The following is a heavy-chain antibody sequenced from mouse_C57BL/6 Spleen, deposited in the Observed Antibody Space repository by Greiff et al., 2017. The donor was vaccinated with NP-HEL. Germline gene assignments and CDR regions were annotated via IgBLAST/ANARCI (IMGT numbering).Heavy chain of an antibody. CDR2: INPNNGGT. CDR1: GYTFTDYN. D-gene: IGHD1-1*01. V-gene: IGHV1-22*01. J-gene: IGHJ3*01. Sequence: EVQLQQSGPELVKPGASVKMSCKASGYTFTDYNMHWVKQSHGKSLEWIGYINPNNGGTSYNQKFKGKATLIVNKSSSTAYMELRSLTSEDSAVYYCAKGLLRGWGVAYRGHGTLVTVSA. CDR3: AKGLLRGWGVAY.